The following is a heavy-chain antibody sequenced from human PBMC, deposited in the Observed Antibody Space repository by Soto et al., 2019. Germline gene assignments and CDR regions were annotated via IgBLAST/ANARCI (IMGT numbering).Heavy chain of an antibody. D-gene: IGHD3-10*01. CDR1: GFTFSSYD. CDR3: ARGDGFIYGNTFDS. Sequence: GGSLRLSCAASGFTFSSYDMSWVRQAPGKGLEWVSGVSASGSITSYADSAKGRFTISRDNSRNTLYLQMNSLRAEDTAVYYCARGDGFIYGNTFDSWGQGTMVTVSS. CDR2: VSASGSIT. J-gene: IGHJ4*02. V-gene: IGHV3-23*01.